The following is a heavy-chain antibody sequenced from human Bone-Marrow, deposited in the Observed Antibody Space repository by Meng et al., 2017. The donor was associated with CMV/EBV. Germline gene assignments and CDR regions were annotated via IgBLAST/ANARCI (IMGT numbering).Heavy chain of an antibody. CDR2: IYYSGST. V-gene: IGHV4-59*01. J-gene: IGHJ4*02. CDR3: ARVIRVVTPYYFDY. CDR1: GGSISSYY. D-gene: IGHD4-23*01. Sequence: SETLSLTCTVSGGSISSYYWSWIRQPPGKGLEWIGYIYYSGSTNYNPSLKSRVTISVDTSKNQFSLKLSSVTAADTAVYYCARVIRVVTPYYFDYWGQGTLVTFYS.